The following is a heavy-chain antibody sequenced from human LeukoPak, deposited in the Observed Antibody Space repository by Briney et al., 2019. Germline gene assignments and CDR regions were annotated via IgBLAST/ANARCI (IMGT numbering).Heavy chain of an antibody. Sequence: SETLSLTCSVSGGSISGDGYHWGWIRRPPGKGLEWIGSNHYSGSTCYKTSLKSRVTIDVDTSKNQFSLKLSSVTAADTAVYYCARTSHSGYMVRGVLYYGMDVWGQGATVTVSS. V-gene: IGHV4-39*01. J-gene: IGHJ6*02. CDR1: GGSISGDGYH. CDR3: ARTSHSGYMVRGVLYYGMDV. D-gene: IGHD3-10*01. CDR2: NHYSGST.